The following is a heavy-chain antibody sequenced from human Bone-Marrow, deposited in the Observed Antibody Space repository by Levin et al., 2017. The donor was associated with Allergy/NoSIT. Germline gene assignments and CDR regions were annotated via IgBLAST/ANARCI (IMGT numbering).Heavy chain of an antibody. CDR3: ANSPSIFGVVTDFDY. CDR2: ISGSGGST. D-gene: IGHD3-3*01. CDR1: GFTFSSYA. J-gene: IGHJ4*02. V-gene: IGHV3-23*01. Sequence: GGSLRLSCAASGFTFSSYAMSWVRQAPGKGLEWVSAISGSGGSTYYADSVKGRFTISRDNSKNTLYLQMNSLRAEDTAVYYCANSPSIFGVVTDFDYWGQGTLVTVSS.